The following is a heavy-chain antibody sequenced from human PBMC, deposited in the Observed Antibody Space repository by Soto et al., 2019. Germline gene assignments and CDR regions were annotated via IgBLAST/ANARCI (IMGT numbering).Heavy chain of an antibody. V-gene: IGHV4-34*01. Sequence: SETLSLTCAVYGGTFSGYYWSWIRQPPGKGLEWIGEINHSGSTYYNPSLESRVTISVDKSKNQFSLKLMSLSAADTAVYYCGRLEGLATISYYFDYWGQGALVTVSS. CDR3: GRLEGLATISYYFDY. D-gene: IGHD3-9*01. CDR2: INHSGST. J-gene: IGHJ4*02. CDR1: GGTFSGYY.